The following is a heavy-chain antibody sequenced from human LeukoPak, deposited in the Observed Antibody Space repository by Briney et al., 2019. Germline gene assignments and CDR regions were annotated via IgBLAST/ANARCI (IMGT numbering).Heavy chain of an antibody. D-gene: IGHD2-2*01. CDR3: ARLYCSSTSCAPYFDY. CDR1: GGSISSYY. V-gene: IGHV4-59*01. J-gene: IGHJ4*02. Sequence: SETLSLTCTVSGGSISSYYWSWIRQPPGKGLEWIGYIYYSGSTNYNPSLKSRVTISVDTSKNQFSLKLSSVTAVDTAVYYCARLYCSSTSCAPYFDYWGQGTLVTVSS. CDR2: IYYSGST.